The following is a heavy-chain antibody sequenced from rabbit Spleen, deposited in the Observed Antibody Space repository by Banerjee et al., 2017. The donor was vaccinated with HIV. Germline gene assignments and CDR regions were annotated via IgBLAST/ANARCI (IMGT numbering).Heavy chain of an antibody. J-gene: IGHJ4*01. D-gene: IGHD1-1*01. CDR3: ARDLVAVIGWNFNL. CDR1: GFSFSSGYC. Sequence: QEQLEESGGDLVKPGASLTLTCTASGFSFSSGYCMCWVRQAPGKGLECIACIYAASGGSTYYANWAKGRFTISKTSSTTVTLQMTSLTAADTATYFCARDLVAVIGWNFNLWGPGTLVTVS. V-gene: IGHV1S45*01. CDR2: IYAASGGST.